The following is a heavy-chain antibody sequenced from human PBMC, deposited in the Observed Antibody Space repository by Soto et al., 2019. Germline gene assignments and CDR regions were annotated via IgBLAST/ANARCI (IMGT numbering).Heavy chain of an antibody. CDR3: ARGWATMIVVAPDAFDI. Sequence: SETLSLTCAVYGGSFSGYYWSWIRQPPGKGLEWIGEINHSGSTNYNPSLKSRVTISVDTSKNQFSLKLSSATAADTAVYYCARGWATMIVVAPDAFDIWGQGTMVTVSS. CDR2: INHSGST. D-gene: IGHD3-22*01. J-gene: IGHJ3*02. CDR1: GGSFSGYY. V-gene: IGHV4-34*01.